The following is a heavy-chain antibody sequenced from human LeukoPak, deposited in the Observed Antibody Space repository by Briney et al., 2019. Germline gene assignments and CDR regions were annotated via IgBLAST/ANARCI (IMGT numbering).Heavy chain of an antibody. CDR3: ARGMNVLRYFDWLGPPNNWFDP. CDR1: VYTFTSYD. Sequence: ASVKVSCKASVYTFTSYDINWVRQATGQGLEWMGWMNPNSGNTGYAQKFQGRVTMTRNTSISTAYMELSSLRSEDTTVYYCARGMNVLRYFDWLGPPNNWFDPWGQGTLVTVSS. V-gene: IGHV1-8*01. D-gene: IGHD3-9*01. J-gene: IGHJ5*02. CDR2: MNPNSGNT.